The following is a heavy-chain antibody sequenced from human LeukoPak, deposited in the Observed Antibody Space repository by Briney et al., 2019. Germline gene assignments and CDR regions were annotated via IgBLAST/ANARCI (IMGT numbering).Heavy chain of an antibody. Sequence: ASVKVSCKASGYTFTDHFMQWVRHAPGQGLEWMGWINPNSGDTSYAQKFKGRVTMTRDTSINTVYMELSRLGSDDTAVYYCARVPISNGFDAFDIWGPGTMVTVSS. CDR1: GYTFTDHF. CDR3: ARVPISNGFDAFDI. J-gene: IGHJ3*02. D-gene: IGHD6-19*01. V-gene: IGHV1-2*02. CDR2: INPNSGDT.